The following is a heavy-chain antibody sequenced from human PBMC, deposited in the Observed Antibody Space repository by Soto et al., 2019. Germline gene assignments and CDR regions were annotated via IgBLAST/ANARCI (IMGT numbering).Heavy chain of an antibody. CDR1: GGSISSYY. D-gene: IGHD2-2*01. V-gene: IGHV4-59*01. Sequence: QVQLQESGPGLVKPSETLSLTCTVSGGSISSYYWSWIRQPPGKGLEWIGYIYYSGSANYNPSLKRPVTLSVDTSKNQFSLKLSSVTAADTAVYYCARGRGGWFINQLLNAFDIWGQGTMVTVSS. CDR3: ARGRGGWFINQLLNAFDI. CDR2: IYYSGSA. J-gene: IGHJ3*02.